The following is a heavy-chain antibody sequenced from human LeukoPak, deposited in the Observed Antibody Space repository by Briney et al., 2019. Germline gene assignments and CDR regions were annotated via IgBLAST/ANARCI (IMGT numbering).Heavy chain of an antibody. Sequence: GGSLRLSCAASGFTFSSYWMSWVRQAPGKGLELVANIKQDGSEKYYVDSVKGRFTISRDNAENSLYLQMTSLRAEDTAVYYCARDLAGPPQEAFDIWGQGTMVTVSS. CDR1: GFTFSSYW. J-gene: IGHJ3*02. V-gene: IGHV3-7*01. CDR3: ARDLAGPPQEAFDI. CDR2: IKQDGSEK.